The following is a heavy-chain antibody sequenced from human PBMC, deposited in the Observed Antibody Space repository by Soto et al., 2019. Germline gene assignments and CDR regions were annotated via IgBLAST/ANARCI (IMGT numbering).Heavy chain of an antibody. J-gene: IGHJ6*03. CDR1: GFILSDHY. V-gene: IGHV3-72*01. CDR3: TSDSTMDV. CDR2: TRNKANNYIT. Sequence: GGSLRLSCAVSGFILSDHYMDWVRQPPGKGLEWVGRTRNKANNYITEYAASVRGRFTISRDDSKNSLYLQMNSLKSEDTAVYYCTSDSTMDVWGKGTTVTVSS.